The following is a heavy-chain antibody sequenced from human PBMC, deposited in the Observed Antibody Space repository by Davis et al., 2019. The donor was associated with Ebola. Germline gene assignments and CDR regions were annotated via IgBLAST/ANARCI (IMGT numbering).Heavy chain of an antibody. Sequence: GESLKISCEGSGFIFSAYSMIWVRQAPGKGLEWVSATSSSNYYIYYADSVKGRFTISRDNAKTSVYLQMDSLRVDDTAVYYCATGYDFWSGFRTYLDSWGQGTLVTVST. D-gene: IGHD3-3*01. J-gene: IGHJ4*02. CDR3: ATGYDFWSGFRTYLDS. CDR2: TSSSNYYI. V-gene: IGHV3-21*06. CDR1: GFIFSAYS.